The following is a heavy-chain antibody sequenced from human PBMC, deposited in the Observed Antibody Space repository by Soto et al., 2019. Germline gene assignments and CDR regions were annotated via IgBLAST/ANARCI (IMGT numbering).Heavy chain of an antibody. CDR3: ARGEQYSGRIFDY. CDR2: TYYRSKWYY. CDR1: GASVSSNSAG. J-gene: IGHJ4*01. D-gene: IGHD1-26*01. Sequence: SQTLSLTCAITGASVSSNSAGWSWVRQSPSRGLEWLGRTYYRSKWYYEYAVSVRGRITINPDTSKNQYSLQLNSVTPEDTAVYFCARGEQYSGRIFDYWPQGTLVTVSS. V-gene: IGHV6-1*01.